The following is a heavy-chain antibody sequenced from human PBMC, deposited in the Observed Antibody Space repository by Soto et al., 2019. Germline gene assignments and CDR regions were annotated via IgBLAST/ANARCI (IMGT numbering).Heavy chain of an antibody. Sequence: GASVKVSCKASGFTFTSSAVQWVRQARGQRLEWIGWIVVGSGDTNYAQKFQERVTITRDMSTTTAYMELSSLRSEDTAVYYCATVGWNGYWGSYYYYGMDVRGQGTTVTVSS. CDR2: IVVGSGDT. D-gene: IGHD3-3*01. V-gene: IGHV1-58*01. CDR3: ATVGWNGYWGSYYYYGMDV. J-gene: IGHJ6*02. CDR1: GFTFTSSA.